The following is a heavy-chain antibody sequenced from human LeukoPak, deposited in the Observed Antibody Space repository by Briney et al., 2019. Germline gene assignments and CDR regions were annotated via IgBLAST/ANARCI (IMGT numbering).Heavy chain of an antibody. V-gene: IGHV3-7*01. CDR1: GFTFTDYW. Sequence: GGSLRLSCAVSGFTFTDYWMSWVRQAPGKGLEWVASIKQDGGEKSYVDSVKGRFTISRDNTKNSLYLQMSSLRAEDTAVYYCARDGTAAGLYFDLWGQGTLVTVSS. J-gene: IGHJ4*01. D-gene: IGHD6-13*01. CDR2: IKQDGGEK. CDR3: ARDGTAAGLYFDL.